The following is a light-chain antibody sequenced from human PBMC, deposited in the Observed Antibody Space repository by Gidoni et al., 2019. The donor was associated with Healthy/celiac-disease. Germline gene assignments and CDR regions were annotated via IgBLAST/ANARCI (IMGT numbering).Light chain of an antibody. CDR2: AAS. V-gene: IGKV1-39*01. CDR1: QSISSH. Sequence: DIQMTQSPSSLSASVGDRVTITCRASQSISSHLNWYQQKPGKAPQLLIYAASSLQSGVPSRFSGSGSGTDFTLTISSLQPEEFATYYCQQSYSTPPRTFGGXTKVEIK. CDR3: QQSYSTPPRT. J-gene: IGKJ4*01.